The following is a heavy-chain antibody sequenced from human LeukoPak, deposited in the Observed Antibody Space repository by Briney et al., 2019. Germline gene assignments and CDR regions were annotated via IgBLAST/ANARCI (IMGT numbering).Heavy chain of an antibody. D-gene: IGHD1-26*01. CDR3: AYSGSYWAPPY. V-gene: IGHV1-69*06. J-gene: IGHJ4*02. CDR1: GGTFSSYA. CDR2: IVPIFGTA. Sequence: SVKVSCKASGGTFSSYAISWVRQAPGQGLEWMGRIVPIFGTANYAQKFQGRVTITADKSTSTAYMELSSLRSEDTAVYYCAYSGSYWAPPYWGQGTLVTVSS.